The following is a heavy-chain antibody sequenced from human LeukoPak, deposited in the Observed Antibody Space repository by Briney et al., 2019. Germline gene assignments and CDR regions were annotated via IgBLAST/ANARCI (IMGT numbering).Heavy chain of an antibody. V-gene: IGHV3-30*02. CDR1: GFTFSSYG. D-gene: IGHD3-10*01. CDR2: IRYDGSNK. CDR3: AKDKGFGYYYYMDV. J-gene: IGHJ6*03. Sequence: QAGGSLRLSCAASGFTFSSYGMHWVRQAPGKGLEWVAFIRYDGSNKYYADSVKGRFTISRDNSKNTLYLQMNSLRAEDTAVYYCAKDKGFGYYYYMDVWGKGTTVTISS.